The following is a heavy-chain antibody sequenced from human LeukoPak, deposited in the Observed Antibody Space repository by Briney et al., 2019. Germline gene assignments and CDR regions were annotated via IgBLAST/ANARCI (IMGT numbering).Heavy chain of an antibody. CDR3: ARDVRRGAFDI. Sequence: GGSLRLSCVDSGFIFSSYAMSWVRQAPGKGLEWVSYISSSSSTIYYADSVKGRFTISRDNAKNSLYLQMNSLRAEDTAVYYCARDVRRGAFDIWGQGTMVTVSS. V-gene: IGHV3-48*01. CDR1: GFIFSSYA. CDR2: ISSSSSTI. D-gene: IGHD1-26*01. J-gene: IGHJ3*02.